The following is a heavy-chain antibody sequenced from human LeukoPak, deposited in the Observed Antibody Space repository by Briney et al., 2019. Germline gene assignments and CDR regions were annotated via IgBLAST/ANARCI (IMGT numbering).Heavy chain of an antibody. CDR2: ISGSGGST. D-gene: IGHD6-13*01. Sequence: GGSLRLSCAASGFVFSRYGMDWVRQAPGKGLEWVSAISGSGGSTYYADSVKGRFTISRDNSKNTLYLQMNSLRAEDTAVYSCAKDSPSSSWFDYWGQGTLVTVSS. V-gene: IGHV3-23*01. CDR3: AKDSPSSSWFDY. J-gene: IGHJ4*02. CDR1: GFVFSRYG.